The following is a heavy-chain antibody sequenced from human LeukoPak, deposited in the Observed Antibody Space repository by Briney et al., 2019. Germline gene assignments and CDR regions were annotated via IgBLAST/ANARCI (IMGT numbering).Heavy chain of an antibody. CDR1: GYTFTSYG. Sequence: ASVKVSCKASGYTFTSYGISWVRQAPGQGLEWMGWINPNSGGTNYAQKFQGRVTMTRDTSISTAYMELSRLRSDDTAVYYCARAHCSGGSCYSVGWGDYFDYWGQGTLVTVSS. CDR3: ARAHCSGGSCYSVGWGDYFDY. V-gene: IGHV1-2*02. J-gene: IGHJ4*02. CDR2: INPNSGGT. D-gene: IGHD2-15*01.